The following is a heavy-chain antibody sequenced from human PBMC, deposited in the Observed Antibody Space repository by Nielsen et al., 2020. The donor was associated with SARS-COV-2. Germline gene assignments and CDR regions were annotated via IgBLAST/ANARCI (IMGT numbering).Heavy chain of an antibody. V-gene: IGHV3-21*01. CDR1: GFTFSSYS. D-gene: IGHD6-13*01. CDR3: ARWWQQLTLPGTDAFDI. CDR2: ISSSSSYI. J-gene: IGHJ3*02. Sequence: GESLKISCAASGFTFSSYSMNWVRQAPGKGLEWVSSISSSSSYIYYADSVKGRFTTSRDNAKNSLYLQMNSLRAEDTAVYYCARWWQQLTLPGTDAFDIWGQGTMVTVSS.